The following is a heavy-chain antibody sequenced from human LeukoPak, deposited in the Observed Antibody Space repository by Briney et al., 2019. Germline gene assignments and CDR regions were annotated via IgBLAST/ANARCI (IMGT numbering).Heavy chain of an antibody. Sequence: GGSLRLSCAASGFTFSSYEMNWVRQAPGKGLEWVSYISSSGSTIYYADSVKGRFTISRDNAKNSLYLQMNSLRAEDTAVYYCARDQQLVGGGWFDPWGQGTLVTVSS. J-gene: IGHJ5*02. CDR2: ISSSGSTI. CDR3: ARDQQLVGGGWFDP. V-gene: IGHV3-48*03. D-gene: IGHD6-13*01. CDR1: GFTFSSYE.